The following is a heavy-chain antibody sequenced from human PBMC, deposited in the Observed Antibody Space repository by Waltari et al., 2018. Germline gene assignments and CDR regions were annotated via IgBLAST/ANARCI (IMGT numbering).Heavy chain of an antibody. J-gene: IGHJ6*02. V-gene: IGHV4-59*08. CDR3: ARHGVWNSRYNEPDYFYALDV. D-gene: IGHD1-1*01. CDR1: GGSIIGYY. Sequence: QVQLQESGPGLVKPSETLSLTCSVSGGSIIGYYWSWIRQSPGKGLEWLGYIYDSRPTNYNPSLKSRITMSVDTSKTQFSLNLESVTAADTAVYYCARHGVWNSRYNEPDYFYALDVWGQGTTVTVSS. CDR2: IYDSRPT.